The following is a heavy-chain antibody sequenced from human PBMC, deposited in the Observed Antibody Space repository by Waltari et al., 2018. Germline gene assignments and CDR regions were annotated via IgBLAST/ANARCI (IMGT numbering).Heavy chain of an antibody. CDR2: IYHSGSN. CDR3: ARAPGGCTNGVCYTNNWFDP. CDR1: GYSISSGYY. Sequence: QVQLQESGPGLVKPSETLSLTCAVSGYSISSGYYWGWIRQPPGKGREWIGGIYHSGSNYSTPSLKSRVTISVDTSKNQFSLKLSSVTAADTAVYYCARAPGGCTNGVCYTNNWFDPWGQGTLVTVSS. J-gene: IGHJ5*02. D-gene: IGHD2-8*01. V-gene: IGHV4-38-2*01.